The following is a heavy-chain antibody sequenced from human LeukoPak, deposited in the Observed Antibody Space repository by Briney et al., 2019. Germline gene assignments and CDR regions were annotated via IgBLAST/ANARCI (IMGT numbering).Heavy chain of an antibody. Sequence: SVKVSCKASGGTFSSYAISWVRQAPGQGLEWMGRIIPILGIANYAQKFQGRVTITSDTSINTAYMELSSLRSEDTAVYYCAREPRRFGDWGQGTLVTVSS. J-gene: IGHJ4*02. V-gene: IGHV1-69*04. D-gene: IGHD3-10*01. CDR2: IIPILGIA. CDR1: GGTFSSYA. CDR3: AREPRRFGD.